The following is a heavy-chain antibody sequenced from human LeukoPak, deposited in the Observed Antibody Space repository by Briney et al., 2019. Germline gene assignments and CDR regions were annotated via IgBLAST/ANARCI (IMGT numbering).Heavy chain of an antibody. CDR2: ISGNGGST. J-gene: IGHJ4*02. CDR1: GFTFSTYA. D-gene: IGHD2-2*01. CDR3: ARGPVVPSATYFFDY. V-gene: IGHV3-23*01. Sequence: GGSLRLSCAASGFTFSTYAMTWVRQAPGKGLEWVSAISGNGGSTHSADSVKGRFTISRDNSKNTLYLQMNSLTAEDTAVYYCARGPVVPSATYFFDYWGQGTLVVVSS.